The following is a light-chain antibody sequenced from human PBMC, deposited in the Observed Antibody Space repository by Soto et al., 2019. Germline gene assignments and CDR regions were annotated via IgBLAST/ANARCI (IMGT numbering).Light chain of an antibody. CDR3: QQYNNWPPVT. Sequence: EIVLTQSPGTLSLSPGERATLSCRAIQTVSSNYLAWYQQKPGQAPRFLIYGASSRATGIPARFSGSGSGTEFTLTISSLQSKDFAVYYCQQYNNWPPVTFGQGTRLEIK. CDR1: QTVSSN. J-gene: IGKJ5*01. V-gene: IGKV3-15*01. CDR2: GAS.